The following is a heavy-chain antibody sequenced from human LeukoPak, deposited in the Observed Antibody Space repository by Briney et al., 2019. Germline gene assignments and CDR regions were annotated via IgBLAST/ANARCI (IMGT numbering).Heavy chain of an antibody. CDR1: GFTFSSYA. D-gene: IGHD6-19*01. V-gene: IGHV3-23*01. CDR3: AKEDSIGWYLARSQSLDY. Sequence: GESLRLTCTAYGFTFSSYAMSWVCHAPAKGQEWVSAISGSAGSTSYADPVKGRFTISRDNSKNKLYLQMNSLSADDTAVYCCAKEDSIGWYLARSQSLDYWGQGTLVTVSS. CDR2: ISGSAGST. J-gene: IGHJ4*02.